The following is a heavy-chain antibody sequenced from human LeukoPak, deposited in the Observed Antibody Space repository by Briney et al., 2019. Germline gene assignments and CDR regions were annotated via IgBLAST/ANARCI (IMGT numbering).Heavy chain of an antibody. V-gene: IGHV1-18*01. D-gene: IGHD3-16*02. J-gene: IGHJ4*02. Sequence: ASVKVSCKASDYTFTSYGISWVRQAPGQGLEWMGWISAYNGNTNYAQKLQGRVTMTTDTSTSTAYMELRSLRSDDTAVYYCARESISYDYVWGSYRYNDYWGQGTPVTVSS. CDR1: DYTFTSYG. CDR2: ISAYNGNT. CDR3: ARESISYDYVWGSYRYNDY.